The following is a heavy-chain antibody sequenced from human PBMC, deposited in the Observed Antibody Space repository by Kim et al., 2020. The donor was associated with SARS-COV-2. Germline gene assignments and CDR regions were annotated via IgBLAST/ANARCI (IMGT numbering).Heavy chain of an antibody. CDR2: RT. V-gene: IGHV3-23*01. J-gene: IGHJ4*02. D-gene: IGHD5-18*01. Sequence: RTYYADSRKGRFTISRDKSKNTVYLQMNSLRGEDTAIYYCAKDVRSGYAAHGGQGSLVVVSS. CDR3: AKDVRSGYAAH.